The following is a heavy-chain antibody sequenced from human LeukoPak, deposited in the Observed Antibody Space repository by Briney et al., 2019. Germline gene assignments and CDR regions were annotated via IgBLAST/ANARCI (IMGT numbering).Heavy chain of an antibody. CDR3: ARERRDGYNRLFDY. Sequence: PSETLSLTCTVSGGSISSGGYYWSWIRQHPGKGLEWIGYIYYSGSIYYNPSLKSRVTISVDTSKNQFSLKLSSVTAADTAVYYCARERRDGYNRLFDYWGQGTLVTVSS. CDR2: IYYSGSI. J-gene: IGHJ4*02. V-gene: IGHV4-31*03. CDR1: GGSISSGGYY. D-gene: IGHD5-24*01.